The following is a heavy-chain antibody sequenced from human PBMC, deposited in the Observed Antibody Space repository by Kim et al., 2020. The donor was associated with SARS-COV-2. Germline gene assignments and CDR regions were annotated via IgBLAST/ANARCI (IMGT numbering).Heavy chain of an antibody. CDR3: ARGRAVAGTRIATFDY. V-gene: IGHV4-34*01. Sequence: SETLSLTCAVYGGSFSGYYWSWIRQPPGKGLEWIGEINHSGSTNYNPSLKSRVTISVDTSKNQFSLKLSTVTAADTAVYYCARGRAVAGTRIATFDYWGQRTLGTVSS. J-gene: IGHJ4*02. D-gene: IGHD6-19*01. CDR1: GGSFSGYY. CDR2: INHSGST.